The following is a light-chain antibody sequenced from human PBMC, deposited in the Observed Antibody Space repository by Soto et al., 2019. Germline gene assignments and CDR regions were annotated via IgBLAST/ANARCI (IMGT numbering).Light chain of an antibody. CDR3: SSYGDSSTL. J-gene: IGLJ3*02. CDR1: SSEIGSSNY. CDR2: DVS. Sequence: QSALTQPASLSGSPGQSITISCTGTSSEIGSSNYVSWYQQHPGKDPKLMIFDVSYRTSGISNRFSGSKSGNTASLTISGLQPEDEADYYCSSYGDSSTLFGGGTKVTVL. V-gene: IGLV2-14*03.